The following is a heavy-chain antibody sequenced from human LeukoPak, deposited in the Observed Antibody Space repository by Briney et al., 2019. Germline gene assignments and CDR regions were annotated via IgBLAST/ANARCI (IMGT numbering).Heavy chain of an antibody. V-gene: IGHV6-1*01. J-gene: IGHJ4*02. Sequence: SQTLSLTCAISGDSVSSNSVAWNWIRQSPSRGLEWLGRTYYRSRWYNDYAVSVKSRITINPDTSKNQFSLQLNSVTPEDTAVYYCARGKWELVREGFDYWGQGTLATVSS. CDR2: TYYRSRWYN. CDR3: ARGKWELVREGFDY. D-gene: IGHD1-26*01. CDR1: GDSVSSNSVA.